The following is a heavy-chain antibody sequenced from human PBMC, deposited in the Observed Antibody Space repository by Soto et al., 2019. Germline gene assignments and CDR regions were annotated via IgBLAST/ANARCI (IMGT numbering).Heavy chain of an antibody. Sequence: QVQLVQSGTEVKKPGASVKVSCKASGYTFTSYGISWVRQAPGQGLEWMGWISAYNGNTNYAQKLQGRVTMTTDTCTSTAYMEVRSLRSDDTAVYYCARDLDWRRYHELSYWGQGTLVTVSS. J-gene: IGHJ4*02. CDR2: ISAYNGNT. CDR1: GYTFTSYG. V-gene: IGHV1-18*04. D-gene: IGHD2-2*01. CDR3: ARDLDWRRYHELSY.